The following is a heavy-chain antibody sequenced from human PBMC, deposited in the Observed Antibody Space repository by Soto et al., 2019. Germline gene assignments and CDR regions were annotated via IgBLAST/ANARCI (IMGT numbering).Heavy chain of an antibody. D-gene: IGHD1-20*01. CDR1: GYTFTSFG. Sequence: ASVKVSCKASGYTFTSFGISWVRQAPGQGFEWMGWISAYNGNTNYAQKLQGRVTMTTDTSTSTAYMELRSLRSDDTAVYYCARDPGGYNWNQNWFDPWGQGTLVTVSS. J-gene: IGHJ5*02. CDR3: ARDPGGYNWNQNWFDP. V-gene: IGHV1-18*01. CDR2: ISAYNGNT.